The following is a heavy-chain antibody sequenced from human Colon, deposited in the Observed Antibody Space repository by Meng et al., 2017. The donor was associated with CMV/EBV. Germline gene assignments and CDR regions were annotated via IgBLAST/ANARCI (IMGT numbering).Heavy chain of an antibody. CDR3: AKEGGIGDWYYFDY. CDR2: INSDGSDT. J-gene: IGHJ4*02. CDR1: GFSLRGYW. D-gene: IGHD2-21*01. V-gene: IGHV3-74*01. Sequence: GESLKISCAASGFSLRGYWMHWVRQAPGKGLVWVSCINSDGSDTRYADSVKGRFTISRDNSKNTLYLQMNSLRAEDTAVYYCAKEGGIGDWYYFDYWGQGTLVTVSS.